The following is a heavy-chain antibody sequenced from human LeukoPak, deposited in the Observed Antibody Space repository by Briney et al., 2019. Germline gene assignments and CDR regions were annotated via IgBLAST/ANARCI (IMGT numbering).Heavy chain of an antibody. CDR2: MNPNSGNT. CDR1: GYTFTSYD. CDR3: ARGEASDYYDSSGISI. J-gene: IGHJ4*02. V-gene: IGHV1-8*01. Sequence: GASVKVSCKASGYTFTSYDINWVRQATGQGLEWMGWMNPNSGNTGYAQKFQGRVTMTRNTSISTAYMELSSLRSEDTAVYYCARGEASDYYDSSGISIWGQGTLVTVSS. D-gene: IGHD3-22*01.